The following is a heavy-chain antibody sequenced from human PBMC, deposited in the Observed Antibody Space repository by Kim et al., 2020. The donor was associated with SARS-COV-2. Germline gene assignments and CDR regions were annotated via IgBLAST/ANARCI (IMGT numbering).Heavy chain of an antibody. CDR3: ARDPYSSASALDY. D-gene: IGHD6-6*01. CDR2: ISTSSGYI. Sequence: GGSLRLSCAASGFTFSSYSMNWVRQAPGKGLEWVSSISTSSGYIYYADSVKGRFTISRDNAKNSLYLQMNSLRVEDTAVYFCARDPYSSASALDYWGQGT. V-gene: IGHV3-21*01. J-gene: IGHJ4*02. CDR1: GFTFSSYS.